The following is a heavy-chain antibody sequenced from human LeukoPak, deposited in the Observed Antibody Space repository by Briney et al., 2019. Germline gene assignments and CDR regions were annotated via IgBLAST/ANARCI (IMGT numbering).Heavy chain of an antibody. Sequence: GGSLRLSCAASGFTFSSYAMSWVRQAPGMGLEWVSVIIGSGDSTYYADSVKGRFTISRDNAGSSLYLQMNSLRADDTAVYYCARGGVGGRGVYFDFWGQGTLTTVSS. CDR3: ARGGVGGRGVYFDF. V-gene: IGHV3-23*01. CDR2: IIGSGDST. CDR1: GFTFSSYA. J-gene: IGHJ4*02. D-gene: IGHD2-15*01.